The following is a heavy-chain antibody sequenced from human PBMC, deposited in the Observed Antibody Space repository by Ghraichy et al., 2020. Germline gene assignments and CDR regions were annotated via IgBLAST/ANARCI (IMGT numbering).Heavy chain of an antibody. V-gene: IGHV3-30*18. J-gene: IGHJ4*02. CDR2: ISYDGSNK. D-gene: IGHD3-22*01. CDR3: AKDRLHYYDSSGYLDY. Sequence: LSLTCAASGFTFSSYGMHWVRQAPGKGLEWVAVISYDGSNKYYADSVKGRFTISRDNSKNTLYLQMKSLRAEDTAVYYCAKDRLHYYDSSGYLDYWGQGTLVTVSS. CDR1: GFTFSSYG.